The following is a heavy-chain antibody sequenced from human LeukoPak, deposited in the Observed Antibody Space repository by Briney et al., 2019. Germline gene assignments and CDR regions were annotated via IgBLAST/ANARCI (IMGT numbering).Heavy chain of an antibody. V-gene: IGHV4-61*02. CDR1: GGSISSGSYY. CDR2: IYTSGST. J-gene: IGHJ5*02. D-gene: IGHD2-2*01. CDR3: ARDRGCSSTSCYLGWFDP. Sequence: SETLSLTCTVSGGSISSGSYYWSWSRQPAGKGLEWIGRIYTSGSTNYNPSLKSRVTMSVDTSKNQFSLKLSSVTAADTAVYYCARDRGCSSTSCYLGWFDPWGQGTLVTVSS.